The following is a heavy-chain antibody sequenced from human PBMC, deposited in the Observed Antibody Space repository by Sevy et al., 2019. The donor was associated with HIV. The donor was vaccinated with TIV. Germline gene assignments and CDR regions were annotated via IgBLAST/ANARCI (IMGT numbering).Heavy chain of an antibody. Sequence: GGSLRLSCAASGFTFSSYWMHWVRQVPGKGLVRVSRIKSDGSSTSYADSVKGRFTISRDNAKNTLYLQMNSLRAEDTAVYYCARDRSGSYHVSDNWFDPWGQGTLVTVSS. V-gene: IGHV3-74*01. CDR3: ARDRSGSYHVSDNWFDP. D-gene: IGHD1-26*01. J-gene: IGHJ5*02. CDR1: GFTFSSYW. CDR2: IKSDGSST.